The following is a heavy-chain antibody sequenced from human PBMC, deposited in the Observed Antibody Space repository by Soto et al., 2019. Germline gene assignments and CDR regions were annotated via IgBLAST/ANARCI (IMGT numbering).Heavy chain of an antibody. D-gene: IGHD4-17*01. V-gene: IGHV4-39*01. CDR1: GGSISSSSYY. CDR2: IYYSGST. Sequence: PSETLSLTCTVSGGSISSSSYYWGWIRQPPGKGLEWIGSIYYSGSTYYNPSLKSRVTISVDTSKNQFSLKLSSVTAADTAVYYCATPSTVTPPYYFDYWGQGTLVTVSS. J-gene: IGHJ4*02. CDR3: ATPSTVTPPYYFDY.